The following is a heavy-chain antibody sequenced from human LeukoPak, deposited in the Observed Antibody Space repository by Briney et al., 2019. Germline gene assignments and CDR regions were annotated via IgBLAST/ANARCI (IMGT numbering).Heavy chain of an antibody. V-gene: IGHV3-13*01. D-gene: IGHD6-19*01. CDR2: IGIRGDT. CDR3: ARGGIQVSGIDEFDY. J-gene: IGHJ4*02. CDR1: GFTFIDYD. Sequence: GGSLSLSCAVSGFTFIDYDMHWVRHPIGKGLEWVSAIGIRGDTHYSGSVKGRFTISRENAEGSLYLQMNSLRAEDTAVYYCARGGIQVSGIDEFDYWGQGTLVTVSS.